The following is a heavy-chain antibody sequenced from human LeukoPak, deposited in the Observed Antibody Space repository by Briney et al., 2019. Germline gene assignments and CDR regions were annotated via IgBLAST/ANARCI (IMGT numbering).Heavy chain of an antibody. Sequence: PSETLSLTCAVSGGSISSSNWWSWVRQPPGKGLEWIGEIYHSGSTNYNPSLKSRVTISVDKSKNQFSLNVSSVTAADTAVYYCARRRGAYGDYVYWGQGTLVTVSS. CDR1: GGSISSSNW. CDR3: ARRRGAYGDYVY. J-gene: IGHJ4*02. V-gene: IGHV4-4*02. D-gene: IGHD4-17*01. CDR2: IYHSGST.